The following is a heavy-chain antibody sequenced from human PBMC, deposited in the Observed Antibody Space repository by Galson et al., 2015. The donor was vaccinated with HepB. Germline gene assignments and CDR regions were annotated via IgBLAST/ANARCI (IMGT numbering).Heavy chain of an antibody. D-gene: IGHD6-13*01. CDR3: ARGAPYSSSWSVGGIDY. V-gene: IGHV3-30-3*01. Sequence: SLRLSCAASGFTFSSYAMHWVRQAPGKGLEWVAVISYDGSNKYYADSVKGRFTISRDNSKNTLYLQMNSLRAEDTAVYYCARGAPYSSSWSVGGIDYWGQGTLITVSS. CDR2: ISYDGSNK. J-gene: IGHJ4*02. CDR1: GFTFSSYA.